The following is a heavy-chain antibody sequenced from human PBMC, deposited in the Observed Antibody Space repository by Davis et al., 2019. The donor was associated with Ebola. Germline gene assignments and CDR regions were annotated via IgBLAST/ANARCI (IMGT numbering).Heavy chain of an antibody. CDR3: SAAAASVDY. CDR1: GFTFSSYS. CDR2: IRSKANSYAT. D-gene: IGHD6-13*01. Sequence: GESLKISCAASGFTFSSYSMNWVRQASGKGLEWVGRIRSKANSYATAYAASVKGRFTISRDDSKNTAYLQMNSLKTEDTAVYYCSAAAASVDYWGQGTLVTVSS. V-gene: IGHV3-73*01. J-gene: IGHJ4*02.